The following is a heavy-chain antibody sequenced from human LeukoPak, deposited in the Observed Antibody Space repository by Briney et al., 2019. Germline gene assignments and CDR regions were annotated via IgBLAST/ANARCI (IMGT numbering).Heavy chain of an antibody. J-gene: IGHJ4*02. CDR3: VKDFGGNSDY. V-gene: IGHV3-74*01. D-gene: IGHD4-23*01. CDR2: INEDGRVT. Sequence: GGSLRLSCAASRFNVNNYWMHWVRQAPGKGLVWVSRINEDGRVTSYAGSVRGRFPISGDSVENTLHLQMISLRAEDTAVYYCVKDFGGNSDYWGQGTLVTVSS. CDR1: RFNVNNYW.